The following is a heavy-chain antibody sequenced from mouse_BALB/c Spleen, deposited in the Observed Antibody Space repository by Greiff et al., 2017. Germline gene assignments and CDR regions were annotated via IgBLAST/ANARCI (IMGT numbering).Heavy chain of an antibody. CDR1: GYTFTSYY. CDR2: INPSNGGT. D-gene: IGHD2-1*01. CDR3: TMGGNYGDFDY. Sequence: VQLQQPGAELVKPGASVKLSCKASGYTFTSYYMYWVKQRPGQGLEWIGGINPSNGGTNFNEKFKSKATLTVDKSSSTAYMQLSSLTSEDSAVYYCTMGGNYGDFDYWGQGTTLTVSS. V-gene: IGHV1S81*02. J-gene: IGHJ2*01.